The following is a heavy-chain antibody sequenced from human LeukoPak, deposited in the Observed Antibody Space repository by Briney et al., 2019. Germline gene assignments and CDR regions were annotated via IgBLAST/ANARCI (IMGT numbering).Heavy chain of an antibody. CDR2: ISSSSTYI. J-gene: IGHJ4*02. CDR1: GFSLSDYS. Sequence: GGSLRLSCAASGFSLSDYSIHWVRQVPGKGLEWVSSISSSSTYIYYADSVKGRFTISRDNVRILVYLQMNSLRAEDTAVYYCVSGMIEFDYWGQGTRVTVSS. V-gene: IGHV3-21*06. D-gene: IGHD3-22*01. CDR3: VSGMIEFDY.